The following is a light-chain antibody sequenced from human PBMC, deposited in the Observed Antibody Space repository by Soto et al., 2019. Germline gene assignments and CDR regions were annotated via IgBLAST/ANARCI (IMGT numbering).Light chain of an antibody. J-gene: IGKJ1*01. CDR3: MQATQFPWT. CDR1: QSLVHSDGNTY. V-gene: IGKV2-24*01. Sequence: DIVMTQTPLPSPVTLGQPASISCRSRQSLVHSDGNTYLTWLQQRPGQPPRLLLYKISKRFSGVPDRFSGSGAGTAFTLKISRVEPEDVGVYYCMQATQFPWTFGQGTKVEIK. CDR2: KIS.